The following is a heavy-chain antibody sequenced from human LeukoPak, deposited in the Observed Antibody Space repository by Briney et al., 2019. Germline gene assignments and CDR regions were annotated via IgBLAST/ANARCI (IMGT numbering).Heavy chain of an antibody. CDR3: ARAPDGYTSDY. J-gene: IGHJ4*02. Sequence: PGGSLRLSCAASGFTFSTHGMQWVRQAPGKGLEWVAVISYDGGNKHYADSVKGRFTISRDNSKNTLYLQMNSLRAEDTAVYYCARAPDGYTSDYWGQGTLVTVSS. CDR2: ISYDGGNK. CDR1: GFTFSTHG. V-gene: IGHV3-30*03. D-gene: IGHD5-24*01.